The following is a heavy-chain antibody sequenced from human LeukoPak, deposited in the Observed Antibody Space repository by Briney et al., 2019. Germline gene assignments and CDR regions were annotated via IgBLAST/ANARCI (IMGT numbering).Heavy chain of an antibody. Sequence: PGRSLRLSCAASGFTFSSYAMHWVRQAPGKGLEWVAVISYDGSNKHYADSVKGRFTISRDNSKNTLYLQMNSLRAEDTAVYYCAKDGQFGTPPYYFDYWGQGTLVTVSS. V-gene: IGHV3-30-3*01. D-gene: IGHD3-16*01. CDR3: AKDGQFGTPPYYFDY. CDR1: GFTFSSYA. J-gene: IGHJ4*02. CDR2: ISYDGSNK.